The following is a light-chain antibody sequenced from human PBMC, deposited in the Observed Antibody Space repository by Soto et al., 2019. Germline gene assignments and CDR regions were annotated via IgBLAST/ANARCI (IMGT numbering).Light chain of an antibody. Sequence: ETVLTQSPGTVSLYPGERATLSCTTSQSVRSNYLAWYQQKPGQAPRLVVYVVFNRATGIPDRFSGSGSGTDFTITISGLEPEDSEIYYCQHYDGSPRTFGQGTKLEI. V-gene: IGKV3-20*01. CDR2: VVF. CDR3: QHYDGSPRT. J-gene: IGKJ2*01. CDR1: QSVRSNY.